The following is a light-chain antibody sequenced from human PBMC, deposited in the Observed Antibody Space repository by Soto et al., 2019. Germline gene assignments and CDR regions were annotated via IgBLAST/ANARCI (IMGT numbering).Light chain of an antibody. CDR1: QGISSW. Sequence: DIQMTQSPSTLSASIGNRVTITCRASQGISSWLAWYQQKPGKAPNLLIYKASDLESGVPSRFSGSGSGTEFTLTISSLQPDDFATYYCQQYNSYPWTFGQGTKVEI. CDR2: KAS. J-gene: IGKJ1*01. V-gene: IGKV1-5*03. CDR3: QQYNSYPWT.